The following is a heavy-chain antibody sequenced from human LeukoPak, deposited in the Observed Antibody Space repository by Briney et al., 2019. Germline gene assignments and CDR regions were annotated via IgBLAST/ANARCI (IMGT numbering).Heavy chain of an antibody. CDR2: INPGGSET. V-gene: IGHV3-7*01. D-gene: IGHD5-24*01. J-gene: IGHJ4*02. CDR3: ARLMGDRSIYDY. Sequence: GGSLRLSCAASGFAFRTYWMSWVRQAPGKGLESVASINPGGSETYYAESLKGRLTISTDNAMNSFFLQMNNLRADDTAVYYCARLMGDRSIYDYWGQGALVTVSS. CDR1: GFAFRTYW.